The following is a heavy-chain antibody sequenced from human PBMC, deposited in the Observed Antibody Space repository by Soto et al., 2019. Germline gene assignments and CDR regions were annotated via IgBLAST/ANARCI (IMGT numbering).Heavy chain of an antibody. V-gene: IGHV1-58*02. D-gene: IGHD2-15*01. CDR3: AALNPPSYCSGGSCYSSFHYYYYGMDV. J-gene: IGHJ6*02. CDR2: IVVGSGNT. Sequence: ASVKVSCKASGFTFTSSAMQWVRQARGQRLEWIGWIVVGSGNTNYAQKFQERVTITRDMSTSTAYMELSSLRSEDTAVYYCAALNPPSYCSGGSCYSSFHYYYYGMDVWGQGTTVTVSS. CDR1: GFTFTSSA.